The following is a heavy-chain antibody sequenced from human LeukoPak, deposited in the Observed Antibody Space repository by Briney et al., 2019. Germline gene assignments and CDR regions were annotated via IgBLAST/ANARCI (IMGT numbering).Heavy chain of an antibody. CDR1: GFTFSSYA. V-gene: IGHV3-30*01. CDR2: XXYDGSNK. D-gene: IGHD3-9*01. Sequence: GRSLRLSCAASGFTFSSYAMHWVRQAPGKGXXXXXXXXYDGSNKYYADSVKGRFTISRDNSKNTLYLQMNSLRAEDTAVYYCARNSDDILTGYCLDYWGQGTLVTVSS. CDR3: ARNSDDILTGYCLDY. J-gene: IGHJ4*02.